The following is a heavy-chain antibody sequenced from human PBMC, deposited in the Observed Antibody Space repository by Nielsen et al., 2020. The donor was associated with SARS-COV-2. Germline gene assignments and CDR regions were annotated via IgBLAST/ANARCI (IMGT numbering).Heavy chain of an antibody. D-gene: IGHD3-16*01. J-gene: IGHJ6*02. CDR2: VSYDGTTK. CDR3: ARARGGSYYYGMDV. V-gene: IGHV3-30*04. Sequence: GGSLRLSCAASGFTFNTYALHWVRQAPGKGLEWVAIVSYDGTTKYNADSVKGRFTISRDNSKNTLYLQMNSLRAEDTAVYYCARARGGSYYYGMDVWGQGTTVTVSS. CDR1: GFTFNTYA.